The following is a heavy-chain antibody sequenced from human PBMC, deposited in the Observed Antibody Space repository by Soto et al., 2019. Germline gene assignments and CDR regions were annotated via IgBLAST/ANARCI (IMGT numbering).Heavy chain of an antibody. CDR2: INPNSGGT. J-gene: IGHJ4*02. D-gene: IGHD3-16*01. Sequence: QVQLVQSGAEVKKPGASVKVSCRASGYSFTAYYMHWVRQAPGQGPEWVGGINPNSGGTNYAQKFQGRVTMTRDTSISTAYMELSRLKSDDTAVYYCARDPIGGGAPYYIDFWGQGTLVTVSS. CDR1: GYSFTAYY. CDR3: ARDPIGGGAPYYIDF. V-gene: IGHV1-2*02.